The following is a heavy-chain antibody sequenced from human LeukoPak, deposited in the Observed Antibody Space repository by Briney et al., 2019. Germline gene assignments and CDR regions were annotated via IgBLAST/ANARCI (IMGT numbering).Heavy chain of an antibody. D-gene: IGHD1-26*01. CDR2: MNGDGSST. CDR3: ARSRYSGSSMEY. J-gene: IGHJ4*02. CDR1: GFTFSSYG. Sequence: GGSLRLSCAASGFTFSSYGMHWVRQGPGKGLVWVSRMNGDGSSTSYADSVKGRFTISRDNAKNTLYLQMSSLRAEDTAVYYCARSRYSGSSMEYWGQGSLVTVSA. V-gene: IGHV3-74*01.